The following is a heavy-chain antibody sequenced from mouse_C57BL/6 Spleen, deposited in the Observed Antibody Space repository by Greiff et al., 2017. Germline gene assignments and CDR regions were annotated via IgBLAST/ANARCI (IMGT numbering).Heavy chain of an antibody. CDR3: ARGGYDYLFDD. CDR1: GYSFTGYY. CDR2: INPRTGGT. V-gene: IGHV1-42*01. Sequence: VQLKQSGPELVKPGASVKISCKASGYSFTGYYMNWVKQSPEKSLEWIGEINPRTGGTTYNQKFKAKATLTVDKSSSTAYMQLKSLTSEDSAVYYCARGGYDYLFDDWGQGTTLTVS. D-gene: IGHD2-4*01. J-gene: IGHJ2*01.